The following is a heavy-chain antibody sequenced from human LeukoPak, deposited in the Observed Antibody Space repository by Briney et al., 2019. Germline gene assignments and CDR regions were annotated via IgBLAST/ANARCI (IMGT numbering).Heavy chain of an antibody. D-gene: IGHD2-2*01. Sequence: SVKVSCKASGGTFSSYAISWVRQAPGQGLEWMGRIIPILGIANYAQKFQGRVTITADKSTSAAYMELSSLRSEDTAVYYCAREGPLDIVVVPAALDYWGQGTLVTVSS. J-gene: IGHJ4*02. CDR2: IIPILGIA. CDR3: AREGPLDIVVVPAALDY. CDR1: GGTFSSYA. V-gene: IGHV1-69*04.